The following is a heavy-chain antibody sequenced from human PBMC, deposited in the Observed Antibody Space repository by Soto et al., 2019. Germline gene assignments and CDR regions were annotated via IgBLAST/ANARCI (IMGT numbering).Heavy chain of an antibody. CDR2: IKSKGGGETT. J-gene: IGHJ3*02. V-gene: IGHV3-15*01. CDR1: GFNFNIAW. D-gene: IGHD3-3*02. CDR3: THVLALRPKDAFAI. Sequence: EGQLVESGGGLVEPGGSLRLSCAASGFNFNIAWMNWVRQAPGQGLEWLGRIKSKGGGETTDYAAFVKGRFTISRDASKKTLYLQMNSLESEDTAVYYCTHVLALRPKDAFAIWGQGTMVTVSS.